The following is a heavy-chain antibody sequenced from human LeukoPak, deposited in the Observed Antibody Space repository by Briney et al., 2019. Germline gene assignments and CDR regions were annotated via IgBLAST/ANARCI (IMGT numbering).Heavy chain of an antibody. V-gene: IGHV3-23*01. D-gene: IGHD6-13*01. CDR2: ISGSGGST. Sequence: GGSLRLSCAASGFTFSSYAMSWVRQAPGKGLEWVSAISGSGGSTYYADSVKGRFTISRDNSKNTLYLQMNSLRAEDTAVYYCAKDGRVAAAGTGYFDYWGQGTLVTVSS. CDR1: GFTFSSYA. J-gene: IGHJ4*02. CDR3: AKDGRVAAAGTGYFDY.